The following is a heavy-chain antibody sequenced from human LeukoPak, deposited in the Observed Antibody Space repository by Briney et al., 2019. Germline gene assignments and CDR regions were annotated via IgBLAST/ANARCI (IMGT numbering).Heavy chain of an antibody. CDR1: GGSISSYY. CDR3: ARGLDTATDY. V-gene: IGHV4-4*09. CDR2: IYTSGST. J-gene: IGHJ4*02. D-gene: IGHD5-18*01. Sequence: SETLSLTCTVSGGSISSYYWSGVRQPPGKGLEWIGYIYTSGSTNYNPSLKSRVTISVDTSKNQFSLKLSSVTAADTAVYYCARGLDTATDYWGQGTLVTVSS.